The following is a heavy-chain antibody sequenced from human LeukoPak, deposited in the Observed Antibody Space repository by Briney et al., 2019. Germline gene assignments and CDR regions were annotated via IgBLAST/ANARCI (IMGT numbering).Heavy chain of an antibody. V-gene: IGHV3-9*01. Sequence: GGSLRLSCAASGFTFSSYAMHWVRQAPGKGLEWVSGISWNSGSIGYADSVKGRFTISRDNAKNSLYLQMNSLRAEGTALYYCAKDRSGSYSNWFDPWGQGTLVTVSS. CDR2: ISWNSGSI. CDR1: GFTFSSYA. CDR3: AKDRSGSYSNWFDP. J-gene: IGHJ5*02. D-gene: IGHD1-26*01.